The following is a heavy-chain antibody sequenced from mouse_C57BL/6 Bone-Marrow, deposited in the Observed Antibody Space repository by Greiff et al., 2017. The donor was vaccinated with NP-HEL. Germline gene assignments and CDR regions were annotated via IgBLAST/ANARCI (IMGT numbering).Heavy chain of an antibody. V-gene: IGHV1-69*01. CDR1: GYTFTSYW. D-gene: IGHD1-1*01. Sequence: QVQLQQPGAELVMPGASVKLSCKASGYTFTSYWMHWVKQRPGQGLEWIGEIDPSDSYTNYNQKFKGKSTLTVDKSSSTAYMQLSSLTSDDSAVYYCASNYCSSYYYFDYWGQGTTLTVSS. J-gene: IGHJ2*01. CDR3: ASNYCSSYYYFDY. CDR2: IDPSDSYT.